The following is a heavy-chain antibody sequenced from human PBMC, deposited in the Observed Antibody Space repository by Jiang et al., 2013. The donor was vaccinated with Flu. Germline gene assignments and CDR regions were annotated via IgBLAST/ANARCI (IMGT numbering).Heavy chain of an antibody. CDR2: INTNTGNP. Sequence: KKPGGPRVKVSCQGFWIHRFTNLSYQIGCDRPLGQGLEWMGWINTNTGNPTYVQGFTGRFVFSLDTSVSTAYLQISSLKAEDTAVYFCARSLGSYRSFDYWGQGTLVTVSS. CDR1: IHRFTNLS. CDR3: ARSLGSYRSFDY. J-gene: IGHJ4*02. V-gene: IGHV7-4-1*02. D-gene: IGHD3-16*02.